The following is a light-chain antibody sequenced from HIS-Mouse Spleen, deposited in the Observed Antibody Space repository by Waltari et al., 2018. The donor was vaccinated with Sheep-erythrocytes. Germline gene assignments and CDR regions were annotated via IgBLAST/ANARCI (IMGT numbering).Light chain of an antibody. J-gene: IGLJ3*02. CDR1: KLGDKY. CDR3: QAWDSSTAWV. CDR2: QDS. V-gene: IGLV3-1*01. Sequence: SYELTQPPSVSVSPGPTASITCSGDKLGDKYACWYQQKPGQSPVLVIYQDSKRPSGITERFSGSNAGNTATLTISGTQAMDEADYYCQAWDSSTAWVFGGGTKLTVL.